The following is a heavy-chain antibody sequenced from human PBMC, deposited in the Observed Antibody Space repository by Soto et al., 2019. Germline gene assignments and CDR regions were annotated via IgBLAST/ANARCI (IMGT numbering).Heavy chain of an antibody. D-gene: IGHD3-22*01. CDR3: ARKGYYDSGGYFPFDY. V-gene: IGHV5-51*01. Sequence: GESRKISCKGSGDSFTSYWIAWVRQMPGKGLEWMGIIYPGDSDTRHSPAFQGQVTFSVDKSTSTAHLQWSSLKASDTAMYYCARKGYYDSGGYFPFDYWGQGTRVTVSS. CDR2: IYPGDSDT. J-gene: IGHJ4*02. CDR1: GDSFTSYW.